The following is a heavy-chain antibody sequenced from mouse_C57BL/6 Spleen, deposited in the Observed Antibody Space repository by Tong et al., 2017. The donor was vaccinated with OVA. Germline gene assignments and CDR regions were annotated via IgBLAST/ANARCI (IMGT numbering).Heavy chain of an antibody. V-gene: IGHV1-4*01. D-gene: IGHD1-1*01. CDR2: INPSSGYT. J-gene: IGHJ3*01. Sequence: VQLQQSGAELARPGASVKMSCKASGYTFTSYTMHWVKQRPGQGLEWIGYINPSSGYTNYNQKFKDKAKLTAVTSTSTADMELSSMTNEDSAVYYCTRSMTTVGATAYWGQGTLVTVSA. CDR3: TRSMTTVGATAY. CDR1: GYTFTSYT.